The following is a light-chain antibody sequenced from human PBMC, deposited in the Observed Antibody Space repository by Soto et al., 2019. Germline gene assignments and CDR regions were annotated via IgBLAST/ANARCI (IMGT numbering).Light chain of an antibody. CDR2: GAS. CDR1: QTVGTN. V-gene: IGKV3-20*01. CDR3: DQYHTSPRD. Sequence: ENVRTQTPDTLAMSRKKRATLSCRASQTVGTNLAWYQQKPGQAPRLLIYGASTRATGIPDRFSGSGPGTDFTLSMRCLEPEDLAVYYCDQYHTSPRDLGGGTKVDI. J-gene: IGKJ4*01.